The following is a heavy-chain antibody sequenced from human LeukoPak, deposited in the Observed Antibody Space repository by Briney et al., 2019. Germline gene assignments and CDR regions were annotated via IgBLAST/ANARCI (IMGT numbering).Heavy chain of an antibody. CDR3: AKSGGYGLIDY. Sequence: PSETLSLTCTVSGGSISSSSYYWGWIRQPPGKGLEWIGSIYYSGSTYYNPSLTSRVTISVDTSKNQISLRLNSVTAADTAMYYCAKSGGYGLIDYWGQGTLVTVSS. CDR2: IYYSGST. D-gene: IGHD1-26*01. CDR1: GGSISSSSYY. J-gene: IGHJ4*02. V-gene: IGHV4-39*01.